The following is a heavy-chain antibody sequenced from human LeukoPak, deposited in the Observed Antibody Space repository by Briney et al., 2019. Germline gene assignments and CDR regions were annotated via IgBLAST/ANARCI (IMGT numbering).Heavy chain of an antibody. CDR3: ARAVDTAMAPKIRGGRDFDI. J-gene: IGHJ3*02. Sequence: GGSLRLSCAASGFTFSSYAMHWVRQAPGKGLEWVAVISYDGSNKYYADSVKGRFTISRDNSKNTLSLQMNSLRAEDTAVYYCARAVDTAMAPKIRGGRDFDIWGQGTMVTVSS. D-gene: IGHD5-18*01. CDR1: GFTFSSYA. V-gene: IGHV3-30-3*01. CDR2: ISYDGSNK.